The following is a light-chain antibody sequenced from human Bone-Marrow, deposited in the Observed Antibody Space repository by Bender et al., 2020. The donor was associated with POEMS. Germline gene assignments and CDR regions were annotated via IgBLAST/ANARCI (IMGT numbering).Light chain of an antibody. CDR3: SSWDDSLSGWV. J-gene: IGLJ3*02. CDR1: SINFGSYSL. CDR2: SNY. Sequence: QSALTQPASVSGSPGQSITISCTGTSINFGSYSLVSWYQHLPGSAPRLVVYSNYQRPSGVPARFSGSKSGTSASLAISDIQSENEGDYYCSSWDDSLSGWVFGGGTKLTVL. V-gene: IGLV1-44*01.